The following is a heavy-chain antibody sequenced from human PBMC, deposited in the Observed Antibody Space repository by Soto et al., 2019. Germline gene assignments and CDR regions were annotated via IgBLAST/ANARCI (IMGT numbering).Heavy chain of an antibody. CDR3: ARLTLAHDSSGYHIFDY. CDR2: IDPTDSYT. D-gene: IGHD3-22*01. J-gene: IGHJ4*02. Sequence: GESLKISCKASGYSFTDYWIGWVRQMPGKGLECMGRIDPTDSYTDYGPSFEGHVTMSVDRSINTAYLEWSSLKASDSAMYYCARLTLAHDSSGYHIFDYWGRGTLVTVS. V-gene: IGHV5-10-1*01. CDR1: GYSFTDYW.